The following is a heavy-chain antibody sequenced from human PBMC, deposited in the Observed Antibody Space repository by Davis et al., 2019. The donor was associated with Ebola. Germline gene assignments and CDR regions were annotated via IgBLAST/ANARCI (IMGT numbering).Heavy chain of an antibody. D-gene: IGHD1-26*01. J-gene: IGHJ4*02. Sequence: PGGPLRLSCPASGFTFSSYAMSWVRQAPGKGLEWVSAISGSGGSTYYADSVKGRFTISRDNSKNTLYLQMNSLRAEDTAVYYCAKGAQWDTVYFDYWGQGTLVTVSS. CDR1: GFTFSSYA. CDR3: AKGAQWDTVYFDY. CDR2: ISGSGGST. V-gene: IGHV3-23*01.